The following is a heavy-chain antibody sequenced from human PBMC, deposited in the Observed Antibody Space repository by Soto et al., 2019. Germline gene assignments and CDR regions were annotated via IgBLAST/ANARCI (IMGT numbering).Heavy chain of an antibody. CDR1: GFTFSSYE. D-gene: IGHD2-15*01. CDR3: AGREGHNRRKAPYYYYYYGMNV. Sequence: GGSLRLSCAASGFTFSSYEMNWVRQAPGKGLEWISYIRGSGSTLYHADSVKGRFTISRDNAKSSLYLQMNSLTAEDTAVYYCAGREGHNRRKAPYYYYYYGMNVWGQGTTLTVSS. CDR2: IRGSGSTL. V-gene: IGHV3-48*03. J-gene: IGHJ6*02.